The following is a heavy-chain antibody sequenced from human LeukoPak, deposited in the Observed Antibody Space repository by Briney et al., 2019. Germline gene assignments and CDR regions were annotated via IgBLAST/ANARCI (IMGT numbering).Heavy chain of an antibody. Sequence: GGSLRLSCAASGFTFSSYAMSWVRQAPGKGLEWVSAISGSGGSTYYADSVKGRFTISRDNSKNTLYLQMNSLGAEDTAVYYCAKGSYYYDSSGYSKFDYWGQGTLVTVSS. J-gene: IGHJ4*02. CDR1: GFTFSSYA. CDR2: ISGSGGST. V-gene: IGHV3-23*01. CDR3: AKGSYYYDSSGYSKFDY. D-gene: IGHD3-22*01.